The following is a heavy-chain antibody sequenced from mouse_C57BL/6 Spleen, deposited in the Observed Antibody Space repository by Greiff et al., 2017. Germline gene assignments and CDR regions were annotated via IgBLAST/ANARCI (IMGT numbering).Heavy chain of an antibody. Sequence: QVQLQQPGAELVKPGASVKVSCKASGYTFTSYWMHWVKQTPGHGLEWLLRIHPSDSDTNSNQKFKGKATLTVNKSSSTAYMQLSSLTSEDSAVYYCAIYGYSVYFDYWGQGTTLTVSS. CDR1: GYTFTSYW. D-gene: IGHD2-2*01. J-gene: IGHJ2*01. CDR2: IHPSDSDT. CDR3: AIYGYSVYFDY. V-gene: IGHV1-74*01.